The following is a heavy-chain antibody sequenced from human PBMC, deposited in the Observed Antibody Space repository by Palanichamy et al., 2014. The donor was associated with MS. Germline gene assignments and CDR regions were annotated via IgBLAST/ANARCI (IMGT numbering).Heavy chain of an antibody. V-gene: IGHV3-23*01. CDR2: ISGSGDST. D-gene: IGHD4-17*01. Sequence: EVQLLESGGGLVQPGGSLRLSCAASGFTFSSYAMSWVRQAPGKGLEWVSGISGSGDSTYFADSVKGRFTISRDNCKNTLYLQMNSLRAEDTAVYYCAKVGTVTCYWYFDLWGRGTLVTVSS. J-gene: IGHJ2*01. CDR3: AKVGTVTCYWYFDL. CDR1: GFTFSSYA.